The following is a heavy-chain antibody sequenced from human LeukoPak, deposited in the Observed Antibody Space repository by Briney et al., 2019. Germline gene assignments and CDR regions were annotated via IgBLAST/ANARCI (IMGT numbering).Heavy chain of an antibody. Sequence: PSETLSLTCTVSGGSISTSNYYWGWIRQPPGKGLEWIGNIFYSGSTYYSPSLQSRVTISVDTSKREFSLKLTSVTAADTAVYYCARHIYYCYYIDVWGKGTTVTVFS. D-gene: IGHD2-21*01. CDR2: IFYSGST. V-gene: IGHV4-39*07. CDR3: ARHIYYCYYIDV. J-gene: IGHJ6*03. CDR1: GGSISTSNYY.